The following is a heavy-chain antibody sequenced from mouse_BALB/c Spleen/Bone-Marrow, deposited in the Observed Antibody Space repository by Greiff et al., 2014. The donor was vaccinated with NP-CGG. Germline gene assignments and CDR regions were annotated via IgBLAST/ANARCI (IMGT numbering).Heavy chain of an antibody. V-gene: IGHV1-34*01. J-gene: IGHJ1*01. CDR3: ATADYGSTNEYIDD. D-gene: IGHD1-1*01. CDR1: GYSFTDYY. Sequence: DVQLQESGPDLVKPGASVKMSCKASGYSFTDYYMHWVKQSHGKSLEWIGRVFPNNGGTSYNQKFKGKAILTVDKSSSTAYMEPRRATTEVSTVNYGATADYGSTNEYIDDWGAGTSVTVSS. CDR2: VFPNNGGT.